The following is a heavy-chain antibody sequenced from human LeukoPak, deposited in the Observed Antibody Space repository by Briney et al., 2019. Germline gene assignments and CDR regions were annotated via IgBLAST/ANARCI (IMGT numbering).Heavy chain of an antibody. CDR1: GFTFSSYA. CDR2: ISYDGSNK. CDR3: ARDRRTPYEPNDAFDI. Sequence: GGSLRLSCAASGFTFSSYAMHWVRQAPGKGLEWVAVISYDGSNKYYADSVKGRFTISRDNSKNTLYLQMNSLRAEDTAVYYCARDRRTPYEPNDAFDIWGQGTMLTVSS. D-gene: IGHD3-16*01. J-gene: IGHJ3*02. V-gene: IGHV3-30-3*01.